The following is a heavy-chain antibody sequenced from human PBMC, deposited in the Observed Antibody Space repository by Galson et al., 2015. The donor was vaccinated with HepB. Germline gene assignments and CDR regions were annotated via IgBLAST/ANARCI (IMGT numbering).Heavy chain of an antibody. D-gene: IGHD6-13*01. J-gene: IGHJ4*02. V-gene: IGHV1-18*01. Sequence: SVRVSCKASGYTFTTFAISWVRQAPGQGLECMACISGYNANTAFAQNFQGRFTITTDTSTNTAYMDLKTLTSDDTAVYYCGRARYSNSPTEFWGQGTLVTVSS. CDR3: GRARYSNSPTEF. CDR2: ISGYNANT. CDR1: GYTFTTFA.